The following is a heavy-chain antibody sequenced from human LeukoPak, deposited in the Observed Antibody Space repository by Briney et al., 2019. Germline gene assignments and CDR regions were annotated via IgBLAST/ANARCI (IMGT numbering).Heavy chain of an antibody. CDR1: GGSISSSSYY. J-gene: IGHJ4*02. Sequence: SETLSLTCTVSGGSISSSSYYWGWIRQPPGKGLEWIGSIYHSGSTYYNPSLKSRVTISVDTSKNQFSLKLSSVTAADTAVYYCARVEHCSETHFDYWGQGTLVTVSS. CDR3: ARVEHCSETHFDY. V-gene: IGHV4-39*07. CDR2: IYHSGST. D-gene: IGHD1-26*01.